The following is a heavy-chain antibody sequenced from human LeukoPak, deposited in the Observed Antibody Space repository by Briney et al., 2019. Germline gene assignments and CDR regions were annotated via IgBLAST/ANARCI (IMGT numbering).Heavy chain of an antibody. J-gene: IGHJ4*02. CDR3: ARGVAGTFN. D-gene: IGHD6-19*01. Sequence: SETLSLTCAVYGGSFSGYYWNWIRQPPGKGLEWIGEINHSGSTNYNPSLKSRVTISVDTSKNQFSLKLSSVTAADTAVYYCARGVAGTFNWGQGTLVTVSS. CDR2: INHSGST. CDR1: GGSFSGYY. V-gene: IGHV4-34*01.